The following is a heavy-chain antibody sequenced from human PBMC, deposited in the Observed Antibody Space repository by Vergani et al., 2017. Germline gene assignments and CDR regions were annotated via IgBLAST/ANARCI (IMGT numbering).Heavy chain of an antibody. D-gene: IGHD3/OR15-3a*01. CDR3: VADVPSQRSQIDF. CDR1: GFIFSDHY. J-gene: IGHJ4*02. CDR2: IRNDGTT. Sequence: EVQVVESGGGLVQPGGSLRLSCAASGFIFSDHYMDWVRQAPGKGLEWVGRIRNDGTTEYPAPVKGRFAISRDDSKNTVFLQMNSLKTDDTAVYFCVADVPSQRSQIDFWGRGTLVTVSS. V-gene: IGHV3-72*01.